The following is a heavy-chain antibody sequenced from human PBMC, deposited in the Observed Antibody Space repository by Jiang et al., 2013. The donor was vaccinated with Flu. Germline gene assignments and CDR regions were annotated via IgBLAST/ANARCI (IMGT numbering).Heavy chain of an antibody. CDR1: GDSFTNFG. Sequence: SGAEVKQPGSSVKVSCKASGDSFTNFGIVWVRQAPGQGLEWMGGIIPMFGTTNYAQEFQGRVTIIADKSSSTIFLELSSLRYEDTAVYFCAREEASGSYYVHWGQGTPVTVSS. J-gene: IGHJ4*02. D-gene: IGHD1-26*01. CDR3: AREEASGSYYVH. CDR2: IIPMFGTT. V-gene: IGHV1-69*06.